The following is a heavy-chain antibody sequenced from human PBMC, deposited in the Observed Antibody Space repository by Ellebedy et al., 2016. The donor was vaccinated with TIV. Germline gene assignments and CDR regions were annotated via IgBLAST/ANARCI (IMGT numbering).Heavy chain of an antibody. J-gene: IGHJ6*02. Sequence: MPGGSLRLSCTVSGGSISSSSYYWGWIRQPPGKGLEWIGSIYYSGSTNYNPSHKSRVTISVDTSKNQFSLKLSSVTAADTAVYYCARYLRRGYDYYGMDVWGQGTTVTVSS. CDR1: GGSISSSSYY. CDR3: ARYLRRGYDYYGMDV. V-gene: IGHV4-39*07. CDR2: IYYSGST.